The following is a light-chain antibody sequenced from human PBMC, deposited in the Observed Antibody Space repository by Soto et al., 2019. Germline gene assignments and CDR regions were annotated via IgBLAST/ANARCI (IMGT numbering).Light chain of an antibody. CDR2: GNS. Sequence: QSVLTQPPSVSGAPGQRVTISCTGSSSNIGAGYDVHGYQQLPGTAPKLLIYGNSNRPSGVPDRFSGSKSGPSASLAITGLQAEDDADYYCQSYDSSLSAYVFGTGTKVTVL. CDR1: SSNIGAGYD. V-gene: IGLV1-40*01. J-gene: IGLJ1*01. CDR3: QSYDSSLSAYV.